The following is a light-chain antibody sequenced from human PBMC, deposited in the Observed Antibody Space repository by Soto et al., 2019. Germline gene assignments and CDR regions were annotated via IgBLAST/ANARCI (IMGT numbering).Light chain of an antibody. V-gene: IGKV3-15*01. CDR3: QHYNSYSEA. J-gene: IGKJ1*01. CDR1: KNVNSN. CDR2: GAS. Sequence: ETVMTQSPATLSVSPGERATLSCRASKNVNSNLAWYQQKPGQSPRLLIYGASTRVTGIPARFSGSGSGTEFTLTISNLQSEDSATYYCQHYNSYSEAFGQGTKVELK.